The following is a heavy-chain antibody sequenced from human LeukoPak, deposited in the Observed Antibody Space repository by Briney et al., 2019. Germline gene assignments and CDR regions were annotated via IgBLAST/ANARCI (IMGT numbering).Heavy chain of an antibody. CDR1: GFTVSSNY. CDR3: ARPYCSGGSCYYFDY. CDR2: IYSGGST. V-gene: IGHV3-53*01. J-gene: IGHJ4*02. D-gene: IGHD2-15*01. Sequence: GGSLRLSCAASGFTVSSNYMSWVRQAPGEGLEWVSVIYSGGSTYYADYVKGRFTISRHNSKNTLYLQMNSLRAEDTAVYYCARPYCSGGSCYYFDYWGQGTLVTVSS.